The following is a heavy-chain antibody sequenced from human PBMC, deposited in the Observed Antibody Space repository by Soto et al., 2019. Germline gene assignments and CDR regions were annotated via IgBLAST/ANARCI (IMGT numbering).Heavy chain of an antibody. CDR2: INGDGTRA. Sequence: EVQLEESGGGSVQLGESLRVSCVASGFTFRNQWMHWVRQVPGKGLVWVCRINGDGTRASYADFVKGRFTISRDNAQNLLFLQLNSLRVDDTGVYHCARGGAAGRGDDIEIWGPGTTVAGSS. J-gene: IGHJ3*02. CDR3: ARGGAAGRGDDIEI. V-gene: IGHV3-74*01. D-gene: IGHD3-10*01. CDR1: GFTFRNQW.